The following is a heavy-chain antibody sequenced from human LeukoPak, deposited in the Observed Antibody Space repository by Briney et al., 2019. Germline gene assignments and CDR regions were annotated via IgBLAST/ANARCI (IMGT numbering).Heavy chain of an antibody. Sequence: PSETLSLTCTVSSGSISGYYWSWIRQPPCKGLEWIGYMYYSGSTSYNPSLKSRVTIQVDTPKHQVLLRLTYVPAADTALYFCVRRGKADFDYWGQGTLVTVSS. CDR2: MYYSGST. J-gene: IGHJ4*02. CDR3: VRRGKADFDY. V-gene: IGHV4-59*08. D-gene: IGHD3-10*01. CDR1: SGSISGYY.